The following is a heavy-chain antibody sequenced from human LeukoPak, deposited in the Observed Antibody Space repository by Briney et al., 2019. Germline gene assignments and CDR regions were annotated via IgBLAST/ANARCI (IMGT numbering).Heavy chain of an antibody. Sequence: GASVKVSCKASGYTFTSYDINWVRQAPGQGLEWMGWISTYNDNTAYAQKFQGRVTMTTDTSTSTAYMEMRSLTSDDTAVYYCAREETYYDSSGTDIWGQGTLVTVSS. D-gene: IGHD3-22*01. V-gene: IGHV1-18*01. CDR1: GYTFTSYD. CDR2: ISTYNDNT. CDR3: AREETYYDSSGTDI. J-gene: IGHJ4*02.